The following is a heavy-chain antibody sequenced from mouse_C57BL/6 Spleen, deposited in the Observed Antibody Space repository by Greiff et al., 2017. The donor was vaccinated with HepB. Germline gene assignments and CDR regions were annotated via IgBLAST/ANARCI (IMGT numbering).Heavy chain of an antibody. CDR3: AREITTGDYFDD. CDR2: IYPGSGST. J-gene: IGHJ2*01. D-gene: IGHD1-1*01. V-gene: IGHV1-55*01. CDR1: GYTFTSYW. Sequence: QVQLQQPGAELVKPGASVKMSCKASGYTFTSYWITWVKQRPGQGLEWIGDIYPGSGSTNYNEKFKSKATLTVDTSSSTAYMQLSSLTSEDSAVYYCAREITTGDYFDDWGQGTTLTVSS.